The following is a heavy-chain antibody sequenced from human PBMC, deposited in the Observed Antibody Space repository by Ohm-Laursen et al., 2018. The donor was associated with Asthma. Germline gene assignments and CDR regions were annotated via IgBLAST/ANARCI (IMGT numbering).Heavy chain of an antibody. V-gene: IGHV3-7*01. Sequence: GSLRLSCSASKFTFSNHWMNWVRQAPGKGLEWVANINPDGRETRHVDSVKGRFTISRDNAKNSLYLQMNSLRDEDTAVYYCARDFKPGYCSSTSCSNYYGMDVWGQGTTVTVSS. D-gene: IGHD2-2*01. CDR1: KFTFSNHW. CDR2: INPDGRET. CDR3: ARDFKPGYCSSTSCSNYYGMDV. J-gene: IGHJ6*02.